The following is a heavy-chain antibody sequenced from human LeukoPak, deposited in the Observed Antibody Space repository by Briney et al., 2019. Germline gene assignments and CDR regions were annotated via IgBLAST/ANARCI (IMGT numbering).Heavy chain of an antibody. J-gene: IGHJ4*02. Sequence: GGSLRPSCAASGFTFSIYSMRSASHHPGDWLGWVYSISSTSSYKYYAASVKGRFTSSRDNDKQSLYLQMNSLSAEDTAVYYCAKAFTMIVVFDYWGQGTLVTVSS. V-gene: IGHV3-21*04. CDR2: ISSTSSYK. CDR1: GFTFSIYS. D-gene: IGHD3-22*01. CDR3: AKAFTMIVVFDY.